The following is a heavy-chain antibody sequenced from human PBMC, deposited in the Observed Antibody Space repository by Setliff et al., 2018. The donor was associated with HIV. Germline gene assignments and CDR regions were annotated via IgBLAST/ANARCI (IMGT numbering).Heavy chain of an antibody. D-gene: IGHD6-19*01. Sequence: PSETLSLTCTVSGGSITPHYWSWIRQPPGKGLEWIGLIYYRGSTNYSPSLKSRVTISVDSSKNQFSLKLTSVTAADAAIYYCARQFPPYHSGAHYSDLWSQGTLVTVS. J-gene: IGHJ5*02. CDR1: GGSITPHY. CDR2: IYYRGST. V-gene: IGHV4-59*11. CDR3: ARQFPPYHSGAHYSDL.